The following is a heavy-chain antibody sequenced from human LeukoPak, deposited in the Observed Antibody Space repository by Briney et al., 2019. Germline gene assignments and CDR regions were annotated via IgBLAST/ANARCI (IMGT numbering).Heavy chain of an antibody. D-gene: IGHD5-18*01. Sequence: ASVRVSCKASGYIFNNYGISWVRQAPGQGLEWMGWVSAYNGETKYAPKFQGRITMTTDAPSSTAYLELRSLRSGDTAMYFCARVSDTSMVTPGFDSWGQGTLVTVS. V-gene: IGHV1-18*04. J-gene: IGHJ4*02. CDR3: ARVSDTSMVTPGFDS. CDR2: VSAYNGET. CDR1: GYIFNNYG.